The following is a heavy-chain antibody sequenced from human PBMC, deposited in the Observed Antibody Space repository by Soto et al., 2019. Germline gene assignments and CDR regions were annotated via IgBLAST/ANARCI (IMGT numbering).Heavy chain of an antibody. CDR1: GGSINSGGYC. J-gene: IGHJ4*02. Sequence: QVQLQESGPGLVKPSQTLSLTCTVSGGSINSGGYCWSWIRQHPGKGLDWIGCISYGGSTSYNPSLKSPDTIARDTSQNQFSLKLTSVTAADTAVYYCSRGILVWGQGALITVSS. CDR2: ISYGGST. D-gene: IGHD5-18*01. CDR3: SRGILV. V-gene: IGHV4-31*01.